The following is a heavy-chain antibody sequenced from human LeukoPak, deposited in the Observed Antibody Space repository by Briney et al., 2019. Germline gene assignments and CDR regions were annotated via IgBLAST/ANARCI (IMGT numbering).Heavy chain of an antibody. CDR1: GFTFSSYS. J-gene: IGHJ3*02. Sequence: VGSLRLSCAASGFTFSSYSMNWVRQAPGKGLEWVSYISSSSSTIYYADSVKGRFTISRDNAKNSLYLQMNSLRAEDTAVYYRARDMYGEAFDIWGQGTMVTVSS. D-gene: IGHD3-10*02. CDR3: ARDMYGEAFDI. CDR2: ISSSSSTI. V-gene: IGHV3-48*01.